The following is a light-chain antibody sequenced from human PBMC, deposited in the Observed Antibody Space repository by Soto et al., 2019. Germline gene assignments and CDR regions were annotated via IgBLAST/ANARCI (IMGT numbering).Light chain of an antibody. CDR3: MIWHSSAVV. CDR1: AAIIFVTTR. CDR2: YKPDSDK. V-gene: IGLV5-45*03. J-gene: IGLJ2*01. Sequence: QAVVTQPSSLSASPGASASLTCTLPAAIIFVTTRINWYQQKPGSPPQYLLRYKPDSDKQQGSGVPSRFSGSKDASANAGILLISGLQSEDEADYYCMIWHSSAVVFGGGTKVTVL.